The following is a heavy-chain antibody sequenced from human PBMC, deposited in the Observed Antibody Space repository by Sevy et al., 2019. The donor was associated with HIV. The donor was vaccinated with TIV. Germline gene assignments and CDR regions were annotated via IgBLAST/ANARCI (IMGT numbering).Heavy chain of an antibody. J-gene: IGHJ4*02. CDR1: RFTFSTYD. Sequence: GESLKISCAASRFTFSTYDIHWVRQAPGKGLEWVAVISHDGSYQYYTDSGKGRFTISRDDSKNKAYLQMNSLRADDSGVYYCAKGQGYDYIWGNERSEYYFDYWGQGTLVTVSS. CDR3: AKGQGYDYIWGNERSEYYFDY. D-gene: IGHD3-16*01. V-gene: IGHV3-30*18. CDR2: ISHDGSYQ.